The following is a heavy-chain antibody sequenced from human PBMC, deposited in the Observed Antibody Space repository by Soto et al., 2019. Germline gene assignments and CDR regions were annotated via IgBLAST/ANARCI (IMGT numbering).Heavy chain of an antibody. D-gene: IGHD1-1*01. V-gene: IGHV4-30-4*01. CDR1: GDSISIADYY. J-gene: IGHJ6*02. Sequence: TLSVSLTVSGDSISIADYYWSWIRQTPGKGLEWIGHIFYSGTTYYNPSLKSRLTISVDTSKNHFSLRLTSVTAADTAVYYCARDLWVEPELYYYGMDVWGQGTTVTVSS. CDR3: ARDLWVEPELYYYGMDV. CDR2: IFYSGTT.